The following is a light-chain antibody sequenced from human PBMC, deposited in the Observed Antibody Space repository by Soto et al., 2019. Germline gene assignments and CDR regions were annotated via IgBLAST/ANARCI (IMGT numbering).Light chain of an antibody. Sequence: QSALTQPASVSGSPGQSITISCTGTSSDVGAYNFVSWYQHHPGRAPKLIIYEVSKRPSGVPDRFSGSKSGNTASLTVSGLQVEDEADYYCSSFEASNNLLFGGGTKLTVL. CDR3: SSFEASNNLL. J-gene: IGLJ2*01. V-gene: IGLV2-8*01. CDR1: SSDVGAYNF. CDR2: EVS.